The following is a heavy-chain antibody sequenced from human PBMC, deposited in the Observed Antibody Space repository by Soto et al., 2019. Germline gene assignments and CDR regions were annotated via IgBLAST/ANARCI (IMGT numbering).Heavy chain of an antibody. V-gene: IGHV4-30-2*01. CDR1: GGSISSGGYS. CDR3: ARAYYDFWSGYGNTNWFDP. J-gene: IGHJ5*02. CDR2: IYHSGST. D-gene: IGHD3-3*01. Sequence: PSETLSLTCAVSGGSISSGGYSWSWIRQPPGKGLEWIGYIYHSGSTYYNPSLKSRVTISVDRSKNQFSLKLSSVTAADTAVYYCARAYYDFWSGYGNTNWFDPWGQGTLVTVSS.